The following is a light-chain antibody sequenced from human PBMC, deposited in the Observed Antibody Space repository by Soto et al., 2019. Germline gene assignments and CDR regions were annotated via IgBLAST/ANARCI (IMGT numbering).Light chain of an antibody. Sequence: DIQMTQSPSSLSASVGDRVTITCRASQDISVYLAWYQQKPGKVPKLLIYSASTLQSGVPSRFSGSGSWTDFTLTISSLQPEDVATYFCQKFNTDPLTFGQGTLLEIK. CDR3: QKFNTDPLT. CDR2: SAS. V-gene: IGKV1-27*01. CDR1: QDISVY. J-gene: IGKJ5*01.